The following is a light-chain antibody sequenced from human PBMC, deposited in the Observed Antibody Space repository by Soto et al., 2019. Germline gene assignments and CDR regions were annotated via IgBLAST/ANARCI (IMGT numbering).Light chain of an antibody. CDR3: SSHRAYNNYLV. V-gene: IGLV2-8*01. CDR1: TSDIGGFRY. Sequence: QSALTQPPSASGSPGQSVTISCTGTTSDIGGFRYVSWYQQYPGKAPKLIISDVNKRPSGVPDRFSASKSGNTASLTVSGLQAEDEAEYYCSSHRAYNNYLVFGTGTKVTVL. CDR2: DVN. J-gene: IGLJ1*01.